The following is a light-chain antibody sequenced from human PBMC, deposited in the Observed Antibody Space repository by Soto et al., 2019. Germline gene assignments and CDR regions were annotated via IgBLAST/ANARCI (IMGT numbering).Light chain of an antibody. CDR3: QEYDVVPRT. V-gene: IGKV1-27*01. CDR1: QDITTN. J-gene: IGKJ4*01. Sequence: DIQMTQSPSSLSASVGDRVTITCRARQDITTNLASYQQKQGKVPELLIYAASTFHSGVPSRFSGSGYGTYFTLTITNLQPEDVATYYCQEYDVVPRTFGGGTKVEIK. CDR2: AAS.